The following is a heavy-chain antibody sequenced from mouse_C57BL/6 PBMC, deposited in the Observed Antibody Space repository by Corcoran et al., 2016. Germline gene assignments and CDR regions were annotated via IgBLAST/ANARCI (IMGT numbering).Heavy chain of an antibody. CDR1: GYTFTTYG. J-gene: IGHJ2*01. CDR2: INTYSGVP. D-gene: IGHD1-1*01. CDR3: ARHYGSD. Sequence: QIQLVQSGPELKKPGETVKISCKASGYTFTTYGMSWVKQAPGKGLKWMGWINTYSGVPTYADDFKGRFAFSLETSASTAYLQINNLKNEDTATYFCARHYGSDWGQGTTLTVSS. V-gene: IGHV9-3*01.